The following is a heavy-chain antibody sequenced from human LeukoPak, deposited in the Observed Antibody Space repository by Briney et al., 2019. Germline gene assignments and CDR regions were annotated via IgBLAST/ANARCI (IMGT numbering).Heavy chain of an antibody. V-gene: IGHV3-23*01. Sequence: GGSLRLSCAASGFTFSSYAMSWVRQAPGKGLEWVSAISGSGGSTYYADSVKGRFTISRDNSKNTLYLQMNSLRAEDTAVYYCATNAYYDFWSGPXXSYYFYYGMDVWGQGTTVTV. CDR2: ISGSGGST. J-gene: IGHJ6*02. CDR3: ATNAYYDFWSGPXXSYYFYYGMDV. CDR1: GFTFSSYA. D-gene: IGHD3-3*01.